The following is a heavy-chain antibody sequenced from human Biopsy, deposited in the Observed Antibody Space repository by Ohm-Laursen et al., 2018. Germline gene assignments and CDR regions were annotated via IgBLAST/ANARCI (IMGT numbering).Heavy chain of an antibody. J-gene: IGHJ4*02. CDR1: GFTFSSYV. Sequence: SLRLSCAASGFTFSSYVMSWVRQAPGKGLEWVSTISGSGSTTYHADSVKGRFTISRDNSKNTLYLQMNSLRAEDTAVYYCAKDHCSGGTCYSDGPVFDFWGQGTLVTVSS. CDR2: ISGSGSTT. CDR3: AKDHCSGGTCYSDGPVFDF. V-gene: IGHV3-23*01. D-gene: IGHD2-15*01.